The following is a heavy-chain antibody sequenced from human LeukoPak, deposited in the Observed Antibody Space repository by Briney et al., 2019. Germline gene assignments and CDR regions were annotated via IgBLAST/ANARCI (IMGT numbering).Heavy chain of an antibody. D-gene: IGHD2-15*01. CDR2: MNPKSGNT. J-gene: IGHJ5*02. CDR3: ARGQRYCSGSSCSSDWFDP. V-gene: IGHV1-8*01. Sequence: ASVKVSCKASGYTFTRYSIGWVRQATGQGLEWMGWMNPKSGNTVYAQKFQDRVTMTRNTSITTAYMELSSLRSEDTAVYYCARGQRYCSGSSCSSDWFDPWGQGTLVTVSS. CDR1: GYTFTRYS.